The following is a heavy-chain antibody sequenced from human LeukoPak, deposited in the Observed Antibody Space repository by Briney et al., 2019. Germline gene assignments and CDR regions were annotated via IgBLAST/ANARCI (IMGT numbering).Heavy chain of an antibody. CDR1: GFTFSRYS. Sequence: GGSLRLSCAASGFTFSRYSMNWVRQAPGKGLEWISYISSSSSTIYYADSVKGRFTISRDNAKNSLYLQMNSLRAEDTAVYYCARGDFDAFDIWGQGTMVTVSS. J-gene: IGHJ3*02. V-gene: IGHV3-48*01. CDR2: ISSSSSTI. CDR3: ARGDFDAFDI.